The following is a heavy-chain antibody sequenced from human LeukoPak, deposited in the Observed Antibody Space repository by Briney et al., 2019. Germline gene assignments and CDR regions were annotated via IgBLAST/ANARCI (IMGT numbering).Heavy chain of an antibody. J-gene: IGHJ4*02. Sequence: PGGSLRLSCAASGFTFSSYAMRWVRQAPGSGLEWVSAVSGSAGTTLYAESVKGRFTISRDNSKNTLYLQMNSLRAEDTAVYYCAKLSFWSGYSDGGPQYWGQGTLVTVSS. CDR3: AKLSFWSGYSDGGPQY. D-gene: IGHD3-3*01. CDR2: VSGSAGTT. V-gene: IGHV3-23*01. CDR1: GFTFSSYA.